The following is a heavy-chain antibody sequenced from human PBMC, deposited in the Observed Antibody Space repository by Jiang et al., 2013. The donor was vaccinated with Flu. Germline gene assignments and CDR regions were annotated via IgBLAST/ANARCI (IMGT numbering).Heavy chain of an antibody. CDR3: ARDLHYFDY. CDR2: LVVVVVT. Sequence: QLLESGGGLVKPGGSLRLSCAASGFTFSSYSYELGPPGVQGRGWSGSHPLVVVVVTYTTQTQCKGRFTISRDNAKNSLYLQMNSLRAEDTAVYYCARDLHYFDYWGQGTLVTVSS. CDR1: GFTFSSYS. J-gene: IGHJ4*02. V-gene: IGHV3-21*01.